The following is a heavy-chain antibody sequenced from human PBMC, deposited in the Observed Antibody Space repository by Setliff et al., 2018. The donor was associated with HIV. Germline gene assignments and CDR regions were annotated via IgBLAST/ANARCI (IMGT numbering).Heavy chain of an antibody. V-gene: IGHV1-18*01. CDR3: ARAPPINFWSGYYTGPQGWFDS. J-gene: IGHJ5*01. Sequence: ASVKVSCKASGYNFTIFGITWVRQAPGQGLEWMGWISAYNGNTNYAQKLQGRITLTIDTVTATAYMDLRSLTSDDTAMYYCARAPPINFWSGYYTGPQGWFDSWGQGSLVTVSS. D-gene: IGHD3-3*01. CDR2: ISAYNGNT. CDR1: GYNFTIFG.